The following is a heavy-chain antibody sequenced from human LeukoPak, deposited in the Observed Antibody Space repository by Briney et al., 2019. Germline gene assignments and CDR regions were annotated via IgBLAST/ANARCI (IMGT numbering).Heavy chain of an antibody. V-gene: IGHV4-59*01. Sequence: PSETLSLTCTVSGGSISSYYWSWIRQPPGKGLEWIGYTYYSGSTNYNPSLKSRVTISVDTSKNQFSLKLSSVTAADTAVYYCAREDSSGYYWFDYWGQGTLVTVSS. D-gene: IGHD3-22*01. CDR2: TYYSGST. CDR1: GGSISSYY. CDR3: AREDSSGYYWFDY. J-gene: IGHJ4*02.